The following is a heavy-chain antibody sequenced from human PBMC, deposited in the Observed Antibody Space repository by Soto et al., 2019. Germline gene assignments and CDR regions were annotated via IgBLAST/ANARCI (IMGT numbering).Heavy chain of an antibody. CDR1: GFTFDDYA. Sequence: PRGSLRIACASYGFTFDDYAMHWVRQAPGKGLEWVSGISWNSGSIGYADSVNGRFTISRDNAKNSLYLQMNSLRAEDTALYYRAKDIAMSPDYYFDYWGQGTMVTGSS. D-gene: IGHD5-18*01. CDR3: AKDIAMSPDYYFDY. V-gene: IGHV3-9*01. J-gene: IGHJ4*02. CDR2: ISWNSGSI.